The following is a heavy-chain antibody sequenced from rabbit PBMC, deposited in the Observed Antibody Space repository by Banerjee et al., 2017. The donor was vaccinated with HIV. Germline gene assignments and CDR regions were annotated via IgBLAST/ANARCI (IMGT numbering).Heavy chain of an antibody. Sequence: QSLEESGGDLVKPGASLTLTCTASGFSFSSSYYMCWVRQAPGKGLEWIACIYAGSSGSTYYASWAKGRFTISKTSSTTVTLQMTSLTAADTATYFCGRDSGGGSYYDLWGPGTLVTVS. J-gene: IGHJ4*01. CDR1: GFSFSSSYY. D-gene: IGHD8-1*01. V-gene: IGHV1S40*01. CDR3: GRDSGGGSYYDL. CDR2: IYAGSSGST.